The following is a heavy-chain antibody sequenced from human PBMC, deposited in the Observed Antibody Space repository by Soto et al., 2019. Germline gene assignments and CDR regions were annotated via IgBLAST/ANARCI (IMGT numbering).Heavy chain of an antibody. J-gene: IGHJ6*02. CDR3: ARAKLELRLYYYYYGMDV. CDR1: VLTFSSYG. Sequence: PGGSLRLSCAASVLTFSSYGMHWVRQAPGKGLEWVAVISYDGSNKYYADSVKGRFTISRDNSKNTLYLQMNSLRAEDTAVYYCARAKLELRLYYYYYGMDVWGQGTTVTVSS. D-gene: IGHD1-7*01. CDR2: ISYDGSNK. V-gene: IGHV3-30*03.